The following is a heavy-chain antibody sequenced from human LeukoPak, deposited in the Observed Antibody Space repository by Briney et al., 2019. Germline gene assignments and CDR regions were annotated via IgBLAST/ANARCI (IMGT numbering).Heavy chain of an antibody. Sequence: GGSLRLSRAASGFTFSSYSMNWVRQAPGKGLEWVSYISSSSSTIYYADSVKGRFTISRDNAKNSLYLQMNSLRDEDTAVYYCARDRDSSSWYYFDYWGQGTLVTVSS. CDR2: ISSSSSTI. D-gene: IGHD6-13*01. CDR3: ARDRDSSSWYYFDY. J-gene: IGHJ4*02. CDR1: GFTFSSYS. V-gene: IGHV3-48*02.